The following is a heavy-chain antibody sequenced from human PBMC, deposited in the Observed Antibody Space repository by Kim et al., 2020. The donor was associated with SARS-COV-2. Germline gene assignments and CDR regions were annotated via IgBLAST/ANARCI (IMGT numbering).Heavy chain of an antibody. V-gene: IGHV4-34*01. CDR1: GGSFSGYY. D-gene: IGHD2-21*02. Sequence: SETLSLTCAVYGGSFSGYYWSWIRQPPGKGLEWIGEINHSGSTNYNPSLKSRVTISVDTSKNQFSLKLSSVTAADTAVYYCARGYCGGDCYSDYWGQGTLVTVSS. CDR2: INHSGST. CDR3: ARGYCGGDCYSDY. J-gene: IGHJ4*02.